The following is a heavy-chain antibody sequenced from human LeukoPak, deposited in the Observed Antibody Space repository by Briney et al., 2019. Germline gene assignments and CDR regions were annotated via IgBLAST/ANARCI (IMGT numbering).Heavy chain of an antibody. D-gene: IGHD3-9*01. V-gene: IGHV3-48*04. CDR1: GFTFSNYW. CDR3: ARAPPGYEILTGSYFDF. Sequence: GGSLRLSCAASGFTFSNYWMSWVRQAPGKGLEWVSYISSSGSTIYYADSVKGRFTISRDNAKNLLFLQMNSLRIEDTAVYYCARAPPGYEILTGSYFDFWGQGTPVTVSS. CDR2: ISSSGSTI. J-gene: IGHJ4*02.